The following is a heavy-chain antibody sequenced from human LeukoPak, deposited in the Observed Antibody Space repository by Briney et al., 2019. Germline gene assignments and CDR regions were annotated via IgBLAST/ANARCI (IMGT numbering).Heavy chain of an antibody. CDR2: ISYSGNT. D-gene: IGHD3-10*01. V-gene: IGHV4-59*01. CDR3: ARAFGVRWYSDL. CDR1: GGSISSYY. Sequence: SETLSLTCTVSGGSISSYYWSWIRQPPGKGLEWIGYISYSGNTNYNPSLKSRVTISVDTSKNQFSLKLSSVTAADTAVYYCARAFGVRWYSDLWGRGTLVTVSS. J-gene: IGHJ2*01.